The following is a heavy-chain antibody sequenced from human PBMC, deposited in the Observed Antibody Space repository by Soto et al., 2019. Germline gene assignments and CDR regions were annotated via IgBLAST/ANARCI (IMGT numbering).Heavy chain of an antibody. CDR3: AYVDDWTYNWFDP. CDR1: GGSINTYY. J-gene: IGHJ5*02. D-gene: IGHD1-1*01. CDR2: VYTTGST. Sequence: PSETLSLTCTVTGGSINTYYWSWIRQSAGKVLEWIGRVYTTGSTNYNPSLKSRVTISVDTSRNQFSLSLRSVTAADTAVYYCAYVDDWTYNWFDPWGQGTLVTVSS. V-gene: IGHV4-4*07.